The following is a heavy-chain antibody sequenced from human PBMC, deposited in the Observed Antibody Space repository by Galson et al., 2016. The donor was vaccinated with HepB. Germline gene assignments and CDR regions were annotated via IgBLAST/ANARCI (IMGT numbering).Heavy chain of an antibody. Sequence: SVKVSCKASGGTFSSSAINWVRQAPGQGLEWMGGIIPIFGTTNYAQKFQGRVTITADKSTSTAYMELSSLRSEDTALYYCARGAQWELPAGSNWFDPWGQGTLVTVSS. CDR1: GGTFSSSA. CDR2: IIPIFGTT. D-gene: IGHD1-26*01. J-gene: IGHJ5*02. V-gene: IGHV1-69*06. CDR3: ARGAQWELPAGSNWFDP.